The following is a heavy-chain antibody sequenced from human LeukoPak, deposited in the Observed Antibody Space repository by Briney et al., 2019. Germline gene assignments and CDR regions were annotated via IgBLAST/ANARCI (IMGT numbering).Heavy chain of an antibody. D-gene: IGHD3-22*01. J-gene: IGHJ4*02. CDR3: ARAYYYDSSGYPPHFDY. Sequence: SETLSLTCVVYGGSFSGYYWSWIRQPPGKGLEWIGEINHSGSTNYNPSLKSRVTISVDTSKNQFSLKLSSVTAADTAVYYCARAYYYDSSGYPPHFDYWGQGTLVTVSS. V-gene: IGHV4-34*01. CDR1: GGSFSGYY. CDR2: INHSGST.